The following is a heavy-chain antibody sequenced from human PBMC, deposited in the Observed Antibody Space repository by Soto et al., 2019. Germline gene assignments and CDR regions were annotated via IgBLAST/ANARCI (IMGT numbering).Heavy chain of an antibody. CDR1: GYMFSSHG. CDR3: GREAGDYDWYFDL. CDR2: ISPKSGDT. D-gene: IGHD4-17*01. V-gene: IGHV1-18*01. J-gene: IGHJ2*01. Sequence: QVQLLQSGAEVKEPGASVKVSCKTSGYMFSSHGLYWVRQAPGQGLEWMGWISPKSGDTNYVQSLQGRLTLSTDTSTSTAYLELRSLTSDDTAVYYCGREAGDYDWYFDLWGRGTPVNVSS.